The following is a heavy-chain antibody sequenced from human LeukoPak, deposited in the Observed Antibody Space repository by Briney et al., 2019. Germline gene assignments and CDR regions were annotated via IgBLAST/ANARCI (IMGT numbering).Heavy chain of an antibody. J-gene: IGHJ6*03. D-gene: IGHD2-2*01. CDR2: IYYSGST. CDR1: GGSISSSSYY. Sequence: SETLSLTCTVSGGSISSSSYYWGWIRQPPGKGLEWIGSIYYSGSTYYNPSLKSRVTMSVDTSKNQFSLKLSSVTAADTAVYYCARDGSVVVPAAPIIYYMDVWGKGTTVTISS. V-gene: IGHV4-39*07. CDR3: ARDGSVVVPAAPIIYYMDV.